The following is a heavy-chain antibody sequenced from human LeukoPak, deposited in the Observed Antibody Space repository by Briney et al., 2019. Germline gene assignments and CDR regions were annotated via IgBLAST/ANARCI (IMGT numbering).Heavy chain of an antibody. CDR1: GFIFNDFG. D-gene: IGHD3-10*01. Sequence: GGSLRLSCTASGFIFNDFGLTWVRQAPGKGLEWVSSLNWNGESTGYADSVKGRFTISRDNAKNSLYLQMASLRAEDTAFYYCARSGGSWGNYYFDYWGQGTLVTVSS. J-gene: IGHJ4*02. CDR2: LNWNGEST. V-gene: IGHV3-20*04. CDR3: ARSGGSWGNYYFDY.